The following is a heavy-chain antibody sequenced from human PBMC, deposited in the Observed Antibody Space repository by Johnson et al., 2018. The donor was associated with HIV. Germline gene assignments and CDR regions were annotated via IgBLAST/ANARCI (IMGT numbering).Heavy chain of an antibody. J-gene: IGHJ3*02. V-gene: IGHV3-20*04. D-gene: IGHD2-15*01. CDR3: ARALRVVVVAATFDAFDI. Sequence: EVQLVESGGGVVRPGGCLRLSCAASGFTFDDYGMSWVRPAPGKGLEWVSGINWNGGSTGYADSVKGRFTISRDNAKNSLYLQMNSLRAEDTALYYCARALRVVVVAATFDAFDIWGQGTMVTVSS. CDR2: INWNGGST. CDR1: GFTFDDYG.